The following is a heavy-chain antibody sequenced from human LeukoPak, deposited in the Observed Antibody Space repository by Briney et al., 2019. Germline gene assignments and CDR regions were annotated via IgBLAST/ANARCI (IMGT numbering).Heavy chain of an antibody. Sequence: GASVKVSCKASGYTFTSYAMNWVRQAPGQGLEWMGWINTNTGNPTYAQGFTGRFVFSLDTSVSTAYLQISSLKAEDTAVYYCATDPDPRYCSSTSCFSCWGQGTLVTVSS. J-gene: IGHJ4*02. CDR2: INTNTGNP. V-gene: IGHV7-4-1*02. CDR3: ATDPDPRYCSSTSCFSC. CDR1: GYTFTSYA. D-gene: IGHD2-2*01.